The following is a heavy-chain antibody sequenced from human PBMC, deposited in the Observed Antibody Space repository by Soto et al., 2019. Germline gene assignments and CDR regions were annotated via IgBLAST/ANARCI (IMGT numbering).Heavy chain of an antibody. V-gene: IGHV3-48*02. CDR1: GFTFSSYS. CDR2: ISSSSSTI. D-gene: IGHD3-9*01. CDR3: ARDPEGDFNYDILTGYPY. J-gene: IGHJ4*02. Sequence: GGSLRLSCAASGFTFSSYSMNWVRQAPGKGLEWVSYISSSSSTIYYADSVKGRFTISRDNAKNSLYLQMNSLRDEDTAVYYCARDPEGDFNYDILTGYPYWGQGTLVTVSS.